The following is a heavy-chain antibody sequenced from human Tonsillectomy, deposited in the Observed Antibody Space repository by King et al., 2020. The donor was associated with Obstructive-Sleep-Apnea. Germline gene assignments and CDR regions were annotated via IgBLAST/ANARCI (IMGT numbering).Heavy chain of an antibody. CDR3: ARIAQSYIVGHAGYFDY. J-gene: IGHJ4*02. V-gene: IGHV4-59*01. CDR1: GGSISSYY. CDR2: IYYSGST. Sequence: QLQESGPGLVKPSETLSLTCTVSGGSISSYYWSWIRQPPGKGLEWIGYIYYSGSTNYNPSLKSRVTISVDTSKNQFSLTLSSVTAADTAVYYCARIAQSYIVGHAGYFDYWGQGTLVTVSS. D-gene: IGHD1-26*01.